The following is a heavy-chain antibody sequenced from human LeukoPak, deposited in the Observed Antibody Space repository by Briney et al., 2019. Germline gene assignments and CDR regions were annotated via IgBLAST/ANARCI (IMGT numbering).Heavy chain of an antibody. V-gene: IGHV3-48*01. CDR1: GFTFSSYN. D-gene: IGHD6-19*01. CDR2: ISSSSSTI. CDR3: ARDRGGWPDY. J-gene: IGHJ4*02. Sequence: GGSLRLSCEASGFTFSSYNMNWVRQAPGKGLEWVSYISSSSSTIYYADSVKGRFTISRDNAKNSLYLQLNSLRPEDTGLYYCARDRGGWPDYWGQGTLVTVSS.